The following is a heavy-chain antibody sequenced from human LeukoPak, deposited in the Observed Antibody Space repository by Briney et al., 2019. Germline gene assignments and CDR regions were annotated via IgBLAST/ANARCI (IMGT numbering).Heavy chain of an antibody. J-gene: IGHJ4*02. CDR2: ISGSSRHK. V-gene: IGHV3-21*01. Sequence: AGGSLRLSCAASGFTFSSYTMNWVRQAPGKGLEWVSSISGSSRHKYYADSVKGRFTISGGNAKNSLYLQMNSLRAEDTAVYYCARTANFAAGYYIDYWGQGTLVTVSS. CDR3: ARTANFAAGYYIDY. D-gene: IGHD6-13*01. CDR1: GFTFSSYT.